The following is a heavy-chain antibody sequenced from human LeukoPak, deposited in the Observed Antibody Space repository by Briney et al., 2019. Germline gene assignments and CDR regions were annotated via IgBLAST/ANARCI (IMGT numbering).Heavy chain of an antibody. D-gene: IGHD3-10*01. V-gene: IGHV3-23*01. CDR1: GFTFSSYA. Sequence: GGSLRLSCAASGFTFSSYAMSWVRQAPGKGLEWVSAISGSGDSTFYADSVKGRFTISRDNSKNTLYLQMNSLRAEDTAVYYCAKPITMVRGVIFSFDYWGQGTLVTVSS. J-gene: IGHJ4*02. CDR2: ISGSGDST. CDR3: AKPITMVRGVIFSFDY.